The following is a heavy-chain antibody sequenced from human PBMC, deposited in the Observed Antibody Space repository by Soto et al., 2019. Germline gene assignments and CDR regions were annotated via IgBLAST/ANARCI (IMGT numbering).Heavy chain of an antibody. CDR1: GGAISGRY. J-gene: IGHJ5*01. CDR2: IYSTGSA. Sequence: PSETLSLTCTVSGGAISGRYWSWVRQPPGKGLQWIGYIYSTGSANYNPSLKSRVTISIDTSRNQFFLSLTSVTAADTAVYYCVRGGSWCDSWGQGTLVTAPQ. V-gene: IGHV4-59*11. D-gene: IGHD3-16*01. CDR3: VRGGSWCDS.